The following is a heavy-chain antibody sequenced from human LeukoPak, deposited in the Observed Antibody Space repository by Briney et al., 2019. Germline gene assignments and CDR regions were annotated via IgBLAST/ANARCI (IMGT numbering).Heavy chain of an antibody. CDR2: INPNSGGT. D-gene: IGHD2-2*01. CDR3: ARGYCSSTSCYFYFDY. V-gene: IGHV1-2*04. CDR1: GYTLTGYY. J-gene: IGHJ4*02. Sequence: GASVKVSCKASGYTLTGYYMHWVRQAPGQGLEWMGWINPNSGGTNYAQKFQGWVTMTRDTSISTAYMELSRLRSDDTAVYYCARGYCSSTSCYFYFDYWGQGTLVTVSS.